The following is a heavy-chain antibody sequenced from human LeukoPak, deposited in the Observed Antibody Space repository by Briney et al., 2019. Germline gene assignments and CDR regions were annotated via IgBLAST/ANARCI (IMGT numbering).Heavy chain of an antibody. J-gene: IGHJ5*02. CDR2: ISSSGSTI. CDR1: GFTFSDYY. V-gene: IGHV3-11*01. Sequence: GGSLRLSCAASGFTFSDYYMSWIRQAPGKGLEWVSYISSSGSTIYYADSAKGRFTISRDNSKNTLYLRINSLRAEDTAVYYCAKEVVVSAAVGTVGFDPWGQGTLVIVSS. D-gene: IGHD6-13*01. CDR3: AKEVVVSAAVGTVGFDP.